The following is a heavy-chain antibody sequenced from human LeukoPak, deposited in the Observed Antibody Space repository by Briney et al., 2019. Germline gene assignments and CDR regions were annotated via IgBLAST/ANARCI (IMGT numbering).Heavy chain of an antibody. CDR3: ARDSTSSWSYMDV. CDR1: GVIISSYA. J-gene: IGHJ6*03. Sequence: PGGSLRLSCAASGVIISSYAMSWVRQAPGKGLEWVSAINGRGDNTYYADFVKGRFTISRDNAKNSLYLQMNSLRAEDTAVYYCARDSTSSWSYMDVWGKGTTVTVSS. D-gene: IGHD6-13*01. V-gene: IGHV3-23*01. CDR2: INGRGDNT.